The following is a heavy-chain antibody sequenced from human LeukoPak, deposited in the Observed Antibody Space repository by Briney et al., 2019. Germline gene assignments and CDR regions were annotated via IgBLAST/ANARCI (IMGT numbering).Heavy chain of an antibody. CDR3: AKGRGSSYQMDAFDI. CDR1: GFTFSSYA. D-gene: IGHD6-6*01. CDR2: ISGSGGST. J-gene: IGHJ3*02. V-gene: IGHV3-23*01. Sequence: PGGSLGLSCAASGFTFSSYAMSWVRQAPGKGLEWVSAISGSGGSTYYADSVKGRFTISRDNSKNTLYLQMNSLRAEDTAVYYCAKGRGSSYQMDAFDIWGQGTMVTVSS.